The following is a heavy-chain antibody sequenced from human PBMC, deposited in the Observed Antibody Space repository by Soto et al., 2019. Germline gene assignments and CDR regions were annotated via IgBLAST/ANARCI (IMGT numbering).Heavy chain of an antibody. J-gene: IGHJ3*02. D-gene: IGHD2-8*02. CDR1: GFTCSRYD. Sequence: GGSLRLSCAASGFTCSRYDMSWVRQAPGKGLEWVSTILVGGSTHYPDSVKGRFTISRDNSKNTVFLQMNSLTAGDTAVYYCAKATATGGGAFDICGQGTMVPVSS. CDR3: AKATATGGGAFDI. V-gene: IGHV3-23*01. CDR2: ILVGGST.